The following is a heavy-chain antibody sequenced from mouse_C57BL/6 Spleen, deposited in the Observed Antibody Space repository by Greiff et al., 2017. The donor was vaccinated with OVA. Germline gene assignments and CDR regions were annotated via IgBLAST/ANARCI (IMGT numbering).Heavy chain of an antibody. D-gene: IGHD1-1*01. CDR1: GYTFTSYW. CDR3: ARSGDYGSSLYYDSMDY. CDR2: IVPNSGST. J-gene: IGHJ4*01. Sequence: VQLQQPGAELVKPGASVKLSCKASGYTFTSYWMHWVKQRPGRGLEWIGRIVPNSGSTKYNEKFKSKATLTVDKPSSTAYMQLSSLTSVDSAVYYCARSGDYGSSLYYDSMDYWGQGTSVTVSS. V-gene: IGHV1-72*01.